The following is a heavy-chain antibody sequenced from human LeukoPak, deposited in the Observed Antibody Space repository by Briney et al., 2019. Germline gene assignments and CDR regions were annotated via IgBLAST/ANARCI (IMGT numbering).Heavy chain of an antibody. J-gene: IGHJ4*02. CDR3: ARDPPPNKQGY. CDR2: IIPIFGTA. V-gene: IGHV1-69*06. CDR1: GGTFSSYA. Sequence: ASVKVSYKASGGTFSSYAISWVRQAPGQGLEWMGRIIPIFGTANYAQKFQGRVTITADKSTSTAYMELSSLRSEDTAVYYCARDPPPNKQGYWGQGTLVTVSS.